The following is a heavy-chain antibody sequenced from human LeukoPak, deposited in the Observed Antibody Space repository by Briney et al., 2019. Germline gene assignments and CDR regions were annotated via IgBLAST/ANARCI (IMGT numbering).Heavy chain of an antibody. D-gene: IGHD5-24*01. Sequence: SSETLSLTCTVSGGSISSSSYYWGWIRQPPGKGLEWIGEINHSGSTNYNPSLKSRVTISVDTSKNQFSLKLSSVTAADTAVYYCARHKGWLQSIFDYWGQGTLVTVSS. CDR3: ARHKGWLQSIFDY. CDR2: INHSGST. CDR1: GGSISSSSYY. V-gene: IGHV4-39*01. J-gene: IGHJ4*02.